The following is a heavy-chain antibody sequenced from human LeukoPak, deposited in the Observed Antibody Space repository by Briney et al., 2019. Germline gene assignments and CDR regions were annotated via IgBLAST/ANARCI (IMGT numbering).Heavy chain of an antibody. CDR1: GFTFSSYE. CDR3: ARGSSSWYHWYFDL. D-gene: IGHD6-13*01. Sequence: PGGSLRLSCAASGFTFSSYEMNWVRQAPGKGLEWVSYISNSGTTIYYADSVKGRFTISRDNAKKSLNLQMNSLRAEDTAVYYCARGSSSWYHWYFDLWGRGTLVTVSS. V-gene: IGHV3-48*03. CDR2: ISNSGTTI. J-gene: IGHJ2*01.